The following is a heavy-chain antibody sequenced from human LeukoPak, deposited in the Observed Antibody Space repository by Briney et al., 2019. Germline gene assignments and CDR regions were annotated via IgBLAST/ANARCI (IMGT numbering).Heavy chain of an antibody. CDR1: GFTFSSYA. CDR3: ARDVWGSYGLGY. CDR2: ISNSGGST. Sequence: GGSLRLSCAASGFTFSSYAMSWVRQAPGKGLEWVSGISNSGGSTYYADSVKGRFTISRDNAKNSLYLQMNSLRAEDTAVYYCARDVWGSYGLGYWGQGTLVTVSS. D-gene: IGHD3-16*01. J-gene: IGHJ4*02. V-gene: IGHV3-23*01.